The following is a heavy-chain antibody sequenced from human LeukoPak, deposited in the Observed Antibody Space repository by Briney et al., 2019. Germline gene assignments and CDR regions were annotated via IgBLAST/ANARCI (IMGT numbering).Heavy chain of an antibody. CDR1: GGSISSYY. Sequence: PSETLSLTCTVSGGSISSYYWSWIRQPPGKGLEWIGYIYYSGSTNYNPSLKSRVTISVDTSKNQFSLKLSSVTAADTAVYYCARVRGSGYLYYFDYWGQGTLVTVSS. J-gene: IGHJ4*02. CDR2: IYYSGST. CDR3: ARVRGSGYLYYFDY. D-gene: IGHD3-22*01. V-gene: IGHV4-59*01.